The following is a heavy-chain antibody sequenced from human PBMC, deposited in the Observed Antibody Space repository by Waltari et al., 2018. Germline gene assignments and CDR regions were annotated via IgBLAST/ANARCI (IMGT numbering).Heavy chain of an antibody. CDR3: ASSRVRGVAGVYYCGMDV. D-gene: IGHD6-19*01. J-gene: IGHJ6*02. V-gene: IGHV1-69*13. CDR1: GGTFSSYA. CDR2: ISPSFGTA. Sequence: QVQLVQSGAEVKKPGSSVKVSCKASGGTFSSYAISWVRQAPGQGLEWMGGISPSFGTANYAQKFQGRVTITADESTSTAYMELSSLRSEDTAVYYCASSRVRGVAGVYYCGMDVWGQGTTVTVSS.